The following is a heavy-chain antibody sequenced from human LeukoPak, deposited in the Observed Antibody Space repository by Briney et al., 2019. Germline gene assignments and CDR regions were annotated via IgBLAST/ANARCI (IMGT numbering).Heavy chain of an antibody. Sequence: SETLSLTCTVAGGSIISGEYYWSWVRQLPGQGLEWIGYIYYSGTTYYNPSLKSRVTISVDTSKNQFSLTSVTAADTATYYCARVEAATTNPRFGYWGQGALVTVSS. D-gene: IGHD5-24*01. CDR2: IYYSGTT. V-gene: IGHV4-31*03. CDR1: GGSIISGEYY. J-gene: IGHJ4*02. CDR3: ARVEAATTNPRFGY.